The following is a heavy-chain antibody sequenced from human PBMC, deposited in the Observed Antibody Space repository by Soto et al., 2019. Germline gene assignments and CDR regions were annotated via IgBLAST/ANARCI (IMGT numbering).Heavy chain of an antibody. D-gene: IGHD6-13*01. CDR2: IIPIFGTA. J-gene: IGHJ5*02. V-gene: IGHV1-69*06. CDR1: GGTFSSYA. Sequence: GASVKVSCKASGGTFSSYAISWVRQAPGQGLELMGGIIPIFGTANYAQKFQGRVTITADKSTSTAYMELSSLRSEDTAVYYCARGSIAAAGTYWFDPWGQGTLVTVYS. CDR3: ARGSIAAAGTYWFDP.